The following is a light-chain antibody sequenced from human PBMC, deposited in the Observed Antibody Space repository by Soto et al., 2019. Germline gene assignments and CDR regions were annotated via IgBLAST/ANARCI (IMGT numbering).Light chain of an antibody. V-gene: IGLV4-69*01. CDR2: LNSDGRH. CDR1: SGHISYA. CDR3: QTWGTGIRV. Sequence: QSVLTQSPSASASLGASVKLTCTLSSGHISYAIAWHQQQPEKGPRYLMKLNSDGRHSKGDGIPDCFSGSSSGAERYLTISSLQSEDEADYYCQTWGTGIRVFGGGTKLTVL. J-gene: IGLJ2*01.